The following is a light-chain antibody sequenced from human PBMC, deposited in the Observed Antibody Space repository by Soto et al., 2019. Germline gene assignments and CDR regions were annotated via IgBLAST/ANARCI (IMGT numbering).Light chain of an antibody. CDR2: EVT. CDR3: ASDAGSDNYV. J-gene: IGLJ1*01. Sequence: QSLLPQPPSPSGSPGQSVTISCPGPSNVVGAYNSVSWYQQHPGKAPRLIIYEVTKRPSGVPDRFSGSKSANTASLTVSGLQADDEADYFCASDAGSDNYVFGTGTKVTVL. CDR1: SNVVGAYNS. V-gene: IGLV2-8*01.